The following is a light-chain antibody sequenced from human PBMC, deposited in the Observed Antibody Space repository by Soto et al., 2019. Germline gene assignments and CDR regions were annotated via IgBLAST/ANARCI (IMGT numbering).Light chain of an antibody. V-gene: IGLV2-14*02. Sequence: QSALTQPASVSGSPGQSITISCTGTSSDVGNYNLVSWYQQHPGKAPKLIIFEVSYRPSGVSNRFSGSKSGNTASLTISGLRAEDEADYYCSSYAVSTPLVIFGGGTKLTVL. CDR1: SSDVGNYNL. CDR2: EVS. J-gene: IGLJ2*01. CDR3: SSYAVSTPLVI.